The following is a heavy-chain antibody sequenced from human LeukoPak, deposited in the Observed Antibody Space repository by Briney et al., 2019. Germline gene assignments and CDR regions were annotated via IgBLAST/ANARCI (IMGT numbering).Heavy chain of an antibody. Sequence: ASVKVSCKASGYTFTGYYMHWVRQAPGQGLERMGWINPNSGGTNYAQKFQGRVTMTRDTSISTAYMELSRLRSDDTAVYYCARDRYYYDSSGFYFDHWGQGTLVTVSS. CDR2: INPNSGGT. J-gene: IGHJ4*02. V-gene: IGHV1-2*02. CDR1: GYTFTGYY. D-gene: IGHD3-22*01. CDR3: ARDRYYYDSSGFYFDH.